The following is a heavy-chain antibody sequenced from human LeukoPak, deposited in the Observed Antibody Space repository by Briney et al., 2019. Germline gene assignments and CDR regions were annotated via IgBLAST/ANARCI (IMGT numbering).Heavy chain of an antibody. D-gene: IGHD5-18*01. Sequence: PGGSLRLSCAASGFTFSSYAMSWVRQAPGKGLEWVSAISGSGGSTYYADSVKGRFTISRDDSRNTLYLQMNSLRAEDTAVYYCAKDGNTAMVRGPFDYWGQGTLVTVSS. CDR2: ISGSGGST. CDR3: AKDGNTAMVRGPFDY. J-gene: IGHJ4*02. CDR1: GFTFSSYA. V-gene: IGHV3-23*01.